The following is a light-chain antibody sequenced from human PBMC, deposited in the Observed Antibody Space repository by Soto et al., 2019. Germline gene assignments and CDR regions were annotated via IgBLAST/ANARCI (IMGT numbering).Light chain of an antibody. Sequence: EIVMTQSPATLSVSPGERATLSCRASQSVSGNLAWYQQRPGQAPRLLIYGASTRATGIPARFSGSGSGTAFTLNISSLQSEDFAIYYCQQYNNWPPLTFGGGTKVEIK. J-gene: IGKJ4*01. CDR3: QQYNNWPPLT. CDR2: GAS. V-gene: IGKV3-15*01. CDR1: QSVSGN.